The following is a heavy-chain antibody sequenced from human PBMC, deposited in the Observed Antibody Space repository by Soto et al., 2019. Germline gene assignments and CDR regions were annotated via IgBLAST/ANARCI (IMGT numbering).Heavy chain of an antibody. V-gene: IGHV3-33*01. D-gene: IGHD3-10*01. CDR2: IWYDGSNK. Sequence: QVQLVESGGGVVQPGRSLRLSCAASGFTFSSYGMHWVRQAPGKGLEWVAGIWYDGSNKYYADSVKGRFTISRDNSKNTLYLQMNSLIAEDTAVYYCARDSGPGGSGSYYYGMDVWGQGTTVTVSS. J-gene: IGHJ6*02. CDR1: GFTFSSYG. CDR3: ARDSGPGGSGSYYYGMDV.